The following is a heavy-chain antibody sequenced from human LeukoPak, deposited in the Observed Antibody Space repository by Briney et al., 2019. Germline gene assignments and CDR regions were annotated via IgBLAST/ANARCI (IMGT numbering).Heavy chain of an antibody. J-gene: IGHJ4*02. CDR1: GGSISSYY. CDR3: ARTGGGGASHRQFDY. CDR2: IYYSGST. D-gene: IGHD3-16*01. V-gene: IGHV4-59*01. Sequence: PSETLSLTCTVSGGSISSYYWSWIRQPPGKGLEWIGYIYYSGSTNYNPSLKSRVTISVDTSKNQFSLKLSSVTAADTAVYYCARTGGGGASHRQFDYWGQGTLVTVSS.